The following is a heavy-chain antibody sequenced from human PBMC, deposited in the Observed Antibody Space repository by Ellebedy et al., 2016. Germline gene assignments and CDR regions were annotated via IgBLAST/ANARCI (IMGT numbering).Heavy chain of an antibody. CDR3: ARGPASQSYSYGMDV. J-gene: IGHJ6*02. D-gene: IGHD2-2*01. CDR2: INHSGST. V-gene: IGHV4-34*01. CDR1: GGSFSGYY. Sequence: SETLSLTCAVYGGSFSGYYWSWIRQPPGKGLEWIGEINHSGSTNYNPSLKSRVTISVDTSKNQFSLKLSSVTAADTAVYYCARGPASQSYSYGMDVWGQGTTVTVSS.